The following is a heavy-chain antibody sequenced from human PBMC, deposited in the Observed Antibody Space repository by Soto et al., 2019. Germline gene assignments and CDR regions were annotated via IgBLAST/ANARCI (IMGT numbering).Heavy chain of an antibody. CDR3: ARMMGYLMSVDHFYDGMDV. CDR1: GYTFTSYY. D-gene: IGHD5-18*01. V-gene: IGHV1-46*01. J-gene: IGHJ6*02. Sequence: QVQLVQSGAEVRKPGASVRVSCTASGYTFTSYYMHWVRQAPGQGLEWMGVINPAAGDTIYAEKFQGRVTLTRDTSTRTVYMDINGLRSDDTAVYYCARMMGYLMSVDHFYDGMDVWGHGTTVTVSS. CDR2: INPAAGDT.